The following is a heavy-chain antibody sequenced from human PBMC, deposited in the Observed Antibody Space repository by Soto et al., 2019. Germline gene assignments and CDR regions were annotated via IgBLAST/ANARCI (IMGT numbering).Heavy chain of an antibody. Sequence: ASVKVSCKASGYTFTGYYMHWVRQAPGQGLEWMGWINPNSGGTNYAQKFQGRVTMTRDTSISTAYMELSRLRSDDTAVYYCARRRTFRYCSSTSCYTENWFDPWGQGTQVTVSS. CDR1: GYTFTGYY. CDR3: ARRRTFRYCSSTSCYTENWFDP. CDR2: INPNSGGT. D-gene: IGHD2-2*02. J-gene: IGHJ5*02. V-gene: IGHV1-2*02.